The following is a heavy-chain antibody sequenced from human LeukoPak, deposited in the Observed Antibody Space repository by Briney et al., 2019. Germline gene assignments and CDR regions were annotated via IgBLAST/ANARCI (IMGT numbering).Heavy chain of an antibody. CDR1: GFTVSDNY. CDR3: ARDAPQVPAAGVLAS. J-gene: IGHJ5*02. V-gene: IGHV3-53*01. D-gene: IGHD6-13*01. Sequence: GGSLRLSCAASGFTVSDNYMSWVRQAPGKGLEWVSVMYSGGDTYYADSVKGRFTFSRDISKNTLYLQMNGLRTEDTAMYYCARDAPQVPAAGVLASWGQGTLVSVSS. CDR2: MYSGGDT.